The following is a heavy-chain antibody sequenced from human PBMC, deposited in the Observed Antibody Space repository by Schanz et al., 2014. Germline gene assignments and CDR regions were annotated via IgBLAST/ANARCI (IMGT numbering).Heavy chain of an antibody. D-gene: IGHD2-15*01. Sequence: EVKLLESGGTLVRPGGSLRLSCAASGFTFSSYAMSWVRQAPGKGLEWVSAISGSGGSTYYADSVKGRFTISRDNSKNTLYLQMNSLRAEDTAVYYCAKTPREYCNYDNCPNWFDSWGQGTLVTASS. CDR2: ISGSGGST. V-gene: IGHV3-23*01. CDR3: AKTPREYCNYDNCPNWFDS. CDR1: GFTFSSYA. J-gene: IGHJ5*01.